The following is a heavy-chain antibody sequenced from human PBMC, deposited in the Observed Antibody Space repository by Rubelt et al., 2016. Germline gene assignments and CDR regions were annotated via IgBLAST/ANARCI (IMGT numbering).Heavy chain of an antibody. J-gene: IGHJ4*02. CDR1: GYY. D-gene: IGHD3-16*01. CDR3: ARRAWFGYIDY. V-gene: IGHV1-2*06. CDR2: INPNSGGT. Sequence: GYYMHWVRQAPGQGLEWMGRINPNSGGTNYAQKFQGRVTMTRDTSISTAYMELSRLRSDDTAVYYCARRAWFGYIDYWGQGTLVTVSS.